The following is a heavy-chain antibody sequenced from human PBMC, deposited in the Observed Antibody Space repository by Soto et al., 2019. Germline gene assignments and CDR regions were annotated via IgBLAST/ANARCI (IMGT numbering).Heavy chain of an antibody. J-gene: IGHJ4*02. CDR2: IYHSGST. D-gene: IGHD5-12*01. CDR1: GYSISRDYF. V-gene: IGHV4-38-2*01. CDR3: ARGRHSGYDRYHFDY. Sequence: SETLSLTCDVSGYSISRDYFWGWIRQSPEKGLEWIASIYHSGSTYFNPSVRSRVTMSVDTSKNQVYLKLTSVTAADTAVYYCARGRHSGYDRYHFDYWGQGILVTVSS.